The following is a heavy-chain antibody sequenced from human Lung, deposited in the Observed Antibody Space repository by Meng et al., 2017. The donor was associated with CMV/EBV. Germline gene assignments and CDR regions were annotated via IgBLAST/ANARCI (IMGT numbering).Heavy chain of an antibody. J-gene: IGHJ6*04. D-gene: IGHD2-2*01. V-gene: IGHV3-30*04. CDR1: GFTFSSYA. Sequence: SCAASGFTFSSYAMHWVRQAPGKGLEWVAVISYDGSNKYYADSVKGRFTISRDNSKNTLYLQMNSLRAEDTAVYYCARDGIVVPSTSYYYYGMDVWGTG. CDR2: ISYDGSNK. CDR3: ARDGIVVPSTSYYYYGMDV.